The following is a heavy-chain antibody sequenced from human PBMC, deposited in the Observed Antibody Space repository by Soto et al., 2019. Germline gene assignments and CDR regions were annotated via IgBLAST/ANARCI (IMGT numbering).Heavy chain of an antibody. V-gene: IGHV3-21*01. Sequence: PGGSQRLSCAASGFTFSSYSMNWVRQAPGKGLEWVSSISSSSSYIYYADSVKGRFTISRDNAKNSLYLQMNSLRAEDTAVYYCARTNGDSNYFDYSGQGTLVTVSS. D-gene: IGHD4-17*01. CDR1: GFTFSSYS. CDR3: ARTNGDSNYFDY. CDR2: ISSSSSYI. J-gene: IGHJ4*02.